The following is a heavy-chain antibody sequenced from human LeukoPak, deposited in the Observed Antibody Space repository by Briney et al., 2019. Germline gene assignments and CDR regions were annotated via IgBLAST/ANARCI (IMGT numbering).Heavy chain of an antibody. CDR2: IKQDGSEK. Sequence: GGSLRLSCAASGFTFSSYAMSWVRQAPGRGLEWVANIKQDGSEKYYVDSVKGRFTISRDNAKNSLYLQMNSLRAEDTAVYYCARDWGGRSAVAGTFDYWGQGTLVTVSS. J-gene: IGHJ4*02. CDR1: GFTFSSYA. CDR3: ARDWGGRSAVAGTFDY. D-gene: IGHD6-19*01. V-gene: IGHV3-7*01.